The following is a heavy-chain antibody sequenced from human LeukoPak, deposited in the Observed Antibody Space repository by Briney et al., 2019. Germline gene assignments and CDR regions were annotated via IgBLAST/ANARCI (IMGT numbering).Heavy chain of an antibody. CDR2: IWYDGSNE. D-gene: IGHD7-27*01. CDR3: ARDSPLTAGPFDP. J-gene: IGHJ5*02. V-gene: IGHV3-33*01. CDR1: GITFSSFG. Sequence: LGGSLRLSCVASGITFSSFGMHWVRQAPGKGLEWVAFIWYDGSNEYYADSVKGRFTIFRDNSKNTLYLQMNSLRGDDTAVYYCARDSPLTAGPFDPWGQGTLVTVSS.